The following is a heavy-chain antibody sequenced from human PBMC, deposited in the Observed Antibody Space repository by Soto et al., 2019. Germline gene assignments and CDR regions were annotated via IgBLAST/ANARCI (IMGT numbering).Heavy chain of an antibody. CDR1: GYSFTNYA. D-gene: IGHD6-13*01. CDR2: ISPYNGNR. V-gene: IGHV1-18*01. Sequence: VKVSCKASGYSFTNYAISWVRQAPGQGLEWMGWISPYNGNRNYAQKFQGRVTMTTDTSTSIAYMELRSLRSDDTAVYYCARVPASSIWRSDFYFGMDVWGQGTTVTVSS. CDR3: ARVPASSIWRSDFYFGMDV. J-gene: IGHJ6*02.